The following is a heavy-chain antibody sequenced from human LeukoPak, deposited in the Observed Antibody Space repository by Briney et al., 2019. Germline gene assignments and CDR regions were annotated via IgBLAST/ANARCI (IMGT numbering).Heavy chain of an antibody. J-gene: IGHJ6*03. V-gene: IGHV3-7*01. CDR2: IKQDGSEK. D-gene: IGHD3-3*01. CDR1: GFTFSRYW. Sequence: TGGSLRLSCAASGFTFSRYWMSWVRQAPGKGLEWVANIKQDGSEKYYVDSVKGRFTISRDNAKNSLYLQMNSLRAEDTAVYYCARDDTGRSDFWSGYYYYYYMDVWGKGTTVTVSS. CDR3: ARDDTGRSDFWSGYYYYYYMDV.